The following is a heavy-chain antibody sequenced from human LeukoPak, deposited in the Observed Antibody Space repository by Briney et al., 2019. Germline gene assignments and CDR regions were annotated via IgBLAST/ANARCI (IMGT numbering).Heavy chain of an antibody. Sequence: GGSLRLSCAASGFTFSNYAMMWVRQAPGKGLEWVSSITGGGDTYYVDSVKGRFTVSRDNSKNTPYLQINSLTADDTALYYCAKGKAAGAVVWFDPWGQGTLVTVSS. D-gene: IGHD6-25*01. CDR3: AKGKAAGAVVWFDP. J-gene: IGHJ5*02. CDR2: ITGGGDT. CDR1: GFTFSNYA. V-gene: IGHV3-23*01.